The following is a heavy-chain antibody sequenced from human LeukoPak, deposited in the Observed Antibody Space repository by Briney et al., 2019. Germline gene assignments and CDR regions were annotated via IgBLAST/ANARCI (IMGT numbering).Heavy chain of an antibody. Sequence: SETLSLTCTVSGGSISSNSYYWGWIRQPPGKGLEWIGSIYYSGSTYYNPSLKSRVAISVDTSKNQFSLKLSSVTAADTAVYYCARVVFVVVIIGYWGQGTLVTVSS. V-gene: IGHV4-39*07. CDR3: ARVVFVVVIIGY. CDR2: IYYSGST. J-gene: IGHJ4*02. CDR1: GGSISSNSYY. D-gene: IGHD3-3*01.